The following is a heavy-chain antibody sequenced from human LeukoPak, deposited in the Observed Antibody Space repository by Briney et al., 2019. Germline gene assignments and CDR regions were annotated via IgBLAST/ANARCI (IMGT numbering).Heavy chain of an antibody. CDR1: GFTFSSYW. Sequence: GGSLRLSCAASGFTFSSYWMSWVRQAPGKGLEWVANIKHDGSEKYYVDSVKGRFTISRDNAKNSLYLQMNSLRAEDTAVYYCARDQTGNYFDCWGQGTLVTVSS. V-gene: IGHV3-7*01. CDR3: ARDQTGNYFDC. CDR2: IKHDGSEK. J-gene: IGHJ4*02.